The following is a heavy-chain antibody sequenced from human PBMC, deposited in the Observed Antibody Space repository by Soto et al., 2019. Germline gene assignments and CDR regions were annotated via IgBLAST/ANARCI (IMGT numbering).Heavy chain of an antibody. CDR3: ARGLNSAYYDSSGYY. V-gene: IGHV3-33*01. Sequence: GGSLRLSCAASGFTFSSYGMHWVRQAPGKGLEWVAVICYDGSNKYYADSVKGRFTISRDNSKNTLYLQMNSLRAEDTAVYYCARGLNSAYYDSSGYYWGQGTLVTVSS. CDR2: ICYDGSNK. CDR1: GFTFSSYG. J-gene: IGHJ4*02. D-gene: IGHD3-22*01.